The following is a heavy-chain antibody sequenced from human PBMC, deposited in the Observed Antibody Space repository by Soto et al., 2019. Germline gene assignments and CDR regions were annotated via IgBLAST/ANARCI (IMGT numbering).Heavy chain of an antibody. CDR2: ISSSSSTI. CDR3: ARRYGDYDAFDI. CDR1: GFTFSSYS. J-gene: IGHJ3*02. V-gene: IGHV3-48*01. D-gene: IGHD4-17*01. Sequence: EVQLVESGGGLVQPGGSLRLSCAASGFTFSSYSMNWVRQAPGKGLEWVSYISSSSSTIYYADSVKGRFTISRDSAKNSLYLQMNSLRAEDTAVYYCARRYGDYDAFDIWGQGTMVTVSS.